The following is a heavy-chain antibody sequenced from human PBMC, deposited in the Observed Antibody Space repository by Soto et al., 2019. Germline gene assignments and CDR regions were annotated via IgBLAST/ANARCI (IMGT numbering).Heavy chain of an antibody. CDR2: TSYDGSNK. D-gene: IGHD6-19*01. CDR1: GFTFSSYG. V-gene: IGHV3-30*18. Sequence: GGSLRLSCVASGFTFSSYGMHWVRQAPGKGLEWVAVTSYDGSNKYYADSVKGRFTISRDNSKNTVYLQMNSLRTEDTAVYYCAKDKSSGWFDWFDPWGQGTQVTVSS. CDR3: AKDKSSGWFDWFDP. J-gene: IGHJ5*02.